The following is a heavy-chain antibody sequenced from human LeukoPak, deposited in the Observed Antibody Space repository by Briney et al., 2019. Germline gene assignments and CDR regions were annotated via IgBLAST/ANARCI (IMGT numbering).Heavy chain of an antibody. Sequence: SETLPLTCSVSGGSVNSGSYYWSWIRQPPGKGLEWIGYVYYSGSTNYNPSLKSRVTLSVDKSKNQFSLNLSSVTAADTAVYYCARDLLWSAGVDIWGQGILVTVSS. CDR3: ARDLLWSAGVDI. CDR1: GGSVNSGSYY. D-gene: IGHD3-10*01. V-gene: IGHV4-61*01. J-gene: IGHJ4*02. CDR2: VYYSGST.